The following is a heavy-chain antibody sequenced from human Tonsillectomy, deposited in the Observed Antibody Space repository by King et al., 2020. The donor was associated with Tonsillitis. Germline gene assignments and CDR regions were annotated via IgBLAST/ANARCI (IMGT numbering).Heavy chain of an antibody. CDR1: GFSFGDYD. J-gene: IGHJ4*02. CDR2: IRSAPYGWTT. CDR3: TRGGDVLRFLEWFESCDY. Sequence: EVQLVESGGGLVQPGRSLRLSCTASGFSFGDYDMSWFRQAPGKGLEWVGFIRSAPYGWTTEYAASVKGRFTISRDDSKSIAYLQMNSLKTEDTAVYSCTRGGDVLRFLEWFESCDYWGQGTLVTVSS. V-gene: IGHV3-49*03. D-gene: IGHD3-3*01.